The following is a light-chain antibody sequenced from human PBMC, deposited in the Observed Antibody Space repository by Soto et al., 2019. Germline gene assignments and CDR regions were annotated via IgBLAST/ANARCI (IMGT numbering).Light chain of an antibody. CDR3: QQYNNWPPIT. Sequence: EVVLTQSPATPSLTPGERATLSCRASQSVSNYLAWYQQKPGQAPRLLIYGASTRATGIPARFSGSGSGTEFTLTISSLQSEDFAVYYCQQYNNWPPITFGQGTRLEI. J-gene: IGKJ5*01. CDR2: GAS. CDR1: QSVSNY. V-gene: IGKV3-15*01.